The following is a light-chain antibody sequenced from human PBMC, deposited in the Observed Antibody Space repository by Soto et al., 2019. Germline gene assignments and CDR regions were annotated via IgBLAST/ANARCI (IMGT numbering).Light chain of an antibody. Sequence: DLPMTQSPSTLSASVGDRVTITCRASQSISSWLAWYQQKPGKAPKLLIYDASSLESGVPSRFSGSGSGTEFTLTISSLQPDDFATYYCQQYNSYSYTFGQGTKLEI. CDR3: QQYNSYSYT. CDR1: QSISSW. V-gene: IGKV1-5*01. J-gene: IGKJ2*01. CDR2: DAS.